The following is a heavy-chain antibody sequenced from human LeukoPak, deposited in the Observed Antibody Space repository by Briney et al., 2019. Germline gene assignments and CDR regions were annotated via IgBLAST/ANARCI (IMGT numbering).Heavy chain of an antibody. Sequence: ASVTVSFKASAYTFTNYAISWVRQAPGQGLEWMGWISVSNGNTNYAQKLQGRVTMTTDTSTNTAYMELRSLRFDDTAVYYCARDLAGIVGVTAWFDPWGQGTLVTVSS. V-gene: IGHV1-18*01. CDR1: AYTFTNYA. CDR2: ISVSNGNT. J-gene: IGHJ5*02. CDR3: ARDLAGIVGVTAWFDP. D-gene: IGHD1-26*01.